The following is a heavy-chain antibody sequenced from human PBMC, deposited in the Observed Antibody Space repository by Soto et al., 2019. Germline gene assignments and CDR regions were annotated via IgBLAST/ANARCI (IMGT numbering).Heavy chain of an antibody. V-gene: IGHV3-48*02. CDR1: GFPFSSYS. Sequence: PGGSLRLSCAASGFPFSSYSVNWVRKDPGKGLEWVSYISSSSSTIYYADSVKGRFTISRDNAKNSLYLQMNSLRDEDTAVYYCARDLRWIQDGMDVWGQGTTVTVSS. CDR2: ISSSSSTI. CDR3: ARDLRWIQDGMDV. D-gene: IGHD5-18*01. J-gene: IGHJ6*02.